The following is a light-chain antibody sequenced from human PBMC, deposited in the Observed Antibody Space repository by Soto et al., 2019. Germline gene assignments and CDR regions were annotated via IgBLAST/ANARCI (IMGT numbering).Light chain of an antibody. V-gene: IGLV2-8*01. Sequence: QSALTQAPSASGSRGQSVTISCTGTSVDINYVSWFQQHPGKAPKLIICEVTKRPSGVPDRFSGSKSSNTASLTVSGLQDDDEADYYCSSYAGRDIWVFGGGTKLTVL. CDR3: SSYAGRDIWV. J-gene: IGLJ3*02. CDR1: SVDINY. CDR2: EVT.